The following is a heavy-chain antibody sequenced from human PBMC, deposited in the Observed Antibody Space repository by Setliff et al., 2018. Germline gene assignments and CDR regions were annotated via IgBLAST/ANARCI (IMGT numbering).Heavy chain of an antibody. CDR1: GFTFSTYW. Sequence: GGSLRLSCAASGFTFSTYWMHWVRQAPGKGLEWVSVIYSGGSPYYADSVKGRFTISRDNSKNTLYLQMNSLRAEDTAVYYCARDEDYFDTSGYPDNWGQGTLVTVSS. V-gene: IGHV3-66*01. CDR3: ARDEDYFDTSGYPDN. D-gene: IGHD3-22*01. CDR2: IYSGGSP. J-gene: IGHJ4*02.